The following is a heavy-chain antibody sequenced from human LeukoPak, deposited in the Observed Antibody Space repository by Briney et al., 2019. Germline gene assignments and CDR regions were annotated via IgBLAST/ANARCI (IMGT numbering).Heavy chain of an antibody. CDR2: ISSGSTYI. D-gene: IGHD3-9*01. J-gene: IGHJ3*02. Sequence: GGSLRLSCAASEFTFSTYSMNWVRQAPGKGLEWVSSISSGSTYIYYADSVKGRFTISRDNSKNTLYLQMNSLRVEDTAVYYCAKMYRYDILTGYFPDVFDIWGQGTMVTVSS. CDR3: AKMYRYDILTGYFPDVFDI. V-gene: IGHV3-21*04. CDR1: EFTFSTYS.